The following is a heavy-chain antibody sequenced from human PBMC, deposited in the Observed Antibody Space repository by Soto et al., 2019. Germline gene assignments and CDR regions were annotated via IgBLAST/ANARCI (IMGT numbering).Heavy chain of an antibody. J-gene: IGHJ4*02. CDR2: IDSSGVIT. CDR1: GFTFSSYA. D-gene: IGHD1-1*01. Sequence: EVQLLESGGGLIQAGGSLRLSCAASGFTFSSYAMTWVRRAPGKGLELVSDIDSSGVITYYADSVKGRFTISRDNFRNTVDLQMNSLRAEDTAVYYCAKDYNWNDAFDYWGQGTLVTVSS. V-gene: IGHV3-23*01. CDR3: AKDYNWNDAFDY.